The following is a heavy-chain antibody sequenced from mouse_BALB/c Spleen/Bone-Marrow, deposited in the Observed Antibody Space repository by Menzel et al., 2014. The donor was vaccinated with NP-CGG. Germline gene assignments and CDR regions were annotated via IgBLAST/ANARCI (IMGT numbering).Heavy chain of an antibody. J-gene: IGHJ3*01. Sequence: EVQRVESGGGLVKPGGSLKVSCAASGFTFSSYAMSWVRQSPEKRLEWVAEISRGGSYSYYPDTVTGRFTISRDNAMNTLNLEMSSLRSEDTAMYYCVREGAYWGQGTLVTVSA. CDR1: GFTFSSYA. V-gene: IGHV5-9-4*01. CDR2: ISRGGSYS. CDR3: VREGAY.